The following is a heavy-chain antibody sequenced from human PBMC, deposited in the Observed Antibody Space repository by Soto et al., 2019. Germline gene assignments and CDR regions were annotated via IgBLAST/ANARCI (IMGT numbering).Heavy chain of an antibody. CDR3: AIRTYYYDSSGLR. Sequence: PSETLSLTCAVYGGSFSGYYWSWIRQPPGKGLEWIGEINHSGSTNYNPSLKSRVTISVDTSKNQFSLKLSSVTAADTAVYYCAIRTYYYDSSGLRWGQGTLVTVS. CDR2: INHSGST. J-gene: IGHJ4*02. CDR1: GGSFSGYY. V-gene: IGHV4-34*01. D-gene: IGHD3-22*01.